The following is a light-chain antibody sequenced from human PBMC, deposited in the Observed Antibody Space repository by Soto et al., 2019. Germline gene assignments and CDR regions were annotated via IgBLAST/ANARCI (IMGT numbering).Light chain of an antibody. CDR2: DAS. Sequence: EFVLTQSPGTLSLSPGERATLSCRASQTIRNNYLAWYQQKADQAPMLLIYDASSRATGIPDRCRGGGSGTDFTLTISRLEPEDFAVYYCQQFSSYPLTFGGGTKVEIK. CDR1: QTIRNNY. J-gene: IGKJ4*01. V-gene: IGKV3-20*01. CDR3: QQFSSYPLT.